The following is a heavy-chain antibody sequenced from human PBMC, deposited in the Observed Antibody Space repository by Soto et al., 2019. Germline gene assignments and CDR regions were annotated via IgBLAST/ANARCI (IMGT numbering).Heavy chain of an antibody. CDR1: GYTFTSYA. CDR3: ARDVAAADC. J-gene: IGHJ4*02. V-gene: IGHV1-3*05. CDR2: INAGNGNT. Sequence: QVQIVQSGAEEKKPGASVKVSCKASGYTFTSYAMHWVRQAPGQRLEWMGWINAGNGNTTYSQKFHGRGTITRDTSASTAYMELISLRSEDTAVYCCARDVAAADCWGQGTLVTVSS. D-gene: IGHD6-13*01.